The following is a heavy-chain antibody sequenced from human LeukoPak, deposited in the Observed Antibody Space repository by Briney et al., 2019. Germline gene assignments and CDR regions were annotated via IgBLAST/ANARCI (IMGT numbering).Heavy chain of an antibody. CDR2: ISWNSGSI. CDR3: AKDGDPKYSSLTGSWFDP. J-gene: IGHJ5*02. D-gene: IGHD6-6*01. Sequence: GRSLRLSCAASGFTFDDYAMHWVRQVPGKGLEWVSGISWNSGSIGYADSVKGRFTISRDNAKNSLYLQMNSLRAEDTALYYCAKDGDPKYSSLTGSWFDPWGQGTLVTVSS. CDR1: GFTFDDYA. V-gene: IGHV3-9*01.